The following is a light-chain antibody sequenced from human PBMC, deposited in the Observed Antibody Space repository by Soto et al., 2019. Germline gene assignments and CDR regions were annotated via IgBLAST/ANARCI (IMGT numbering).Light chain of an antibody. V-gene: IGKV3-20*01. CDR1: QSISSSF. Sequence: EIVLTQSPGTLSLSPGERAALSCRASQSISSSFLAWYQHKPGQAPRLLIHGASSRATGIPDRFSGSGSGTDFTLTISRLDPEDFAVYYCQQYGSSPRTLGQGTKVEIK. J-gene: IGKJ1*01. CDR3: QQYGSSPRT. CDR2: GAS.